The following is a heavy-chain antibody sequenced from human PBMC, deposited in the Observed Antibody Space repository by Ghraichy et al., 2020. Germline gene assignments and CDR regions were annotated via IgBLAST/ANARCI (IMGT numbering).Heavy chain of an antibody. CDR2: IIPIYSTT. D-gene: IGHD2-8*01. CDR3: ASTLACTDGSCQLPRFFAS. CDR1: GGTFRNYG. V-gene: IGHV1-69*13. Sequence: SVKVSCKAPGGTFRNYGLNWVRQAPGQGLEWMGGIIPIYSTTNLARTFKGRVNILADASTSTAYMEMSSLRFEDTAIYYCASTLACTDGSCQLPRFFASWGQGTLVTVSS. J-gene: IGHJ4*02.